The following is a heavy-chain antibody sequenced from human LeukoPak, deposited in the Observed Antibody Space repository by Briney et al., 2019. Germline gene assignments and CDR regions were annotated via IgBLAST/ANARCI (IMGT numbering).Heavy chain of an antibody. V-gene: IGHV3-7*01. CDR3: ARDLGNFGGGGSYFDC. CDR1: GFTFSSYW. D-gene: IGHD4-23*01. CDR2: IKQDGSEK. J-gene: IGHJ4*02. Sequence: GGSLRLSCAASGFTFSSYWMSWVRQAPGKGLEWVANIKQDGSEKYYVDSVKGRFTISRDNAKNTLYLQMNSLRDEDTAVYFCARDLGNFGGGGSYFDCWGQGARVTVSS.